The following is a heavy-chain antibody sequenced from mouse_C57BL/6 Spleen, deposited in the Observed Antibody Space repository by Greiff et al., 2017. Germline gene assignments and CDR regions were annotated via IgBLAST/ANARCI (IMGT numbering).Heavy chain of an antibody. V-gene: IGHV1-69*01. J-gene: IGHJ1*03. CDR3: ASRHYYGSSYEYFDV. Sequence: QVQLQQSGAELVMPGASVKLSCKASGYTFTSYWMHWVKQRPGQGLEWIGEIDPSDSYTNYNQKFKGKFTLTVDKSSSTAYMKLSSLTSEDSAVYYCASRHYYGSSYEYFDVWGTGTTVTVSS. D-gene: IGHD1-1*01. CDR1: GYTFTSYW. CDR2: IDPSDSYT.